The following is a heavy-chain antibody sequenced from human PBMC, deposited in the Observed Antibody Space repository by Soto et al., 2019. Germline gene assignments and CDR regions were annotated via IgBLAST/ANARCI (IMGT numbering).Heavy chain of an antibody. CDR1: GFTFNNYA. CDR3: GKGNSKWGAGDAFDI. J-gene: IGHJ3*02. CDR2: ISGTGGST. D-gene: IGHD7-27*01. V-gene: IGHV3-23*01. Sequence: GGSLRLSCAASGFTFNNYALNWVRQAPGKGLEWVSSISGTGGSTFYAGSAKGRFTISRDNSKNTLFLQMTSLRAEDTAVYYCGKGNSKWGAGDAFDIWGQGTMVTVSS.